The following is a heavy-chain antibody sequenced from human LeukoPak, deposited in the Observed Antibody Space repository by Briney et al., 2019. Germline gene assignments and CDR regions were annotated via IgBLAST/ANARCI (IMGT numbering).Heavy chain of an antibody. CDR2: IYSGGST. D-gene: IGHD7-27*01. V-gene: IGHV3-53*01. CDR3: ARDRQLGNDAFDI. Sequence: GGSLRLSCAASGFTVSSNYMSWVRQAPGKGLEWVSVIYSGGSTYYADSVKGRFTISRDNSKNTLYLQMNSLRAEDTAVYYCARDRQLGNDAFDIWGQGTMVTVSS. CDR1: GFTVSSNY. J-gene: IGHJ3*02.